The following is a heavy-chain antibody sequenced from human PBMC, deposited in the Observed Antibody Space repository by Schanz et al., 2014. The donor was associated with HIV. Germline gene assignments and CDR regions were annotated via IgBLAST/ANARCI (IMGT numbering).Heavy chain of an antibody. J-gene: IGHJ4*02. CDR3: ARGRKSLAGLGWFYYDF. D-gene: IGHD6-19*01. CDR1: GYTFSGFA. CDR2: MSPKSGNT. Sequence: QVQLLQSGAEGKRPGASVKVTCKASGYTFSGFAIHWVRQATGQGLEWMGWMSPKSGNTGYGQKFKGRVAMTRDTSKSTAYLDLSSLRSDDTAVYYCARGRKSLAGLGWFYYDFWGQGTLVTVSS. V-gene: IGHV1-8*01.